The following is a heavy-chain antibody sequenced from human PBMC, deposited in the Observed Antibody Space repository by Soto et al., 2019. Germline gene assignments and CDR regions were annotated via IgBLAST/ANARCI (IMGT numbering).Heavy chain of an antibody. CDR2: IYYSGST. J-gene: IGHJ4*02. V-gene: IGHV4-39*01. D-gene: IGHD6-13*01. CDR1: GGSISSSSYY. Sequence: PSETLSLTCTVSGGSISSSSYYWGWIRQPPGKGLEWIGSIYYSGSTYYNPSLKSRVTISVDTSKNQFSLKLSSVTAADTAVYYCARLLSVAAAVDEIDYWGQGTLVTVSS. CDR3: ARLLSVAAAVDEIDY.